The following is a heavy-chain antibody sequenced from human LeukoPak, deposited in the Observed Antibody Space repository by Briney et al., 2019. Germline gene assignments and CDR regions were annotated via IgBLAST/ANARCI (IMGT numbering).Heavy chain of an antibody. CDR3: AMVLGQLPPH. Sequence: KPGGSLRLSCAASGFTFRSYAMHWVRQAPGKGLEWMAVISSDGGNKYYADSVQGRFTISRDNSKNTLYLQMNSLRVEDTAMYYCAMVLGQLPPHWGQGTLVTVSS. CDR2: ISSDGGNK. D-gene: IGHD6-6*01. V-gene: IGHV3-30*04. CDR1: GFTFRSYA. J-gene: IGHJ4*02.